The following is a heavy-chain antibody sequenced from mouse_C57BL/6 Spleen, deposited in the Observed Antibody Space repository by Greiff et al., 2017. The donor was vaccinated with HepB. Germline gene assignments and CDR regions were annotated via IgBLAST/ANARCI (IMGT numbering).Heavy chain of an antibody. CDR2: IDPSDSYT. J-gene: IGHJ4*01. CDR3: ARRGYDPYYYAMDY. D-gene: IGHD2-3*01. V-gene: IGHV1-50*01. Sequence: QVQLQQPGAELVKPGASVKLSCKASGYTFTSYWMQWVKQRPGQGLEWIGEIDPSDSYTNYNQKFKGKATLTVDTSSSTAYMQLSSLTSEDSAVYYCARRGYDPYYYAMDYWGQGTSVTVSS. CDR1: GYTFTSYW.